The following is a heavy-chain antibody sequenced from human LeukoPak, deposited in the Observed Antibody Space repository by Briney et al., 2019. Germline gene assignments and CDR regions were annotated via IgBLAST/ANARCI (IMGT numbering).Heavy chain of an antibody. CDR1: GFTFSSYA. Sequence: PGGSLRLSCAASGFTFSSYAMSWVRQAPGKGLEWVSAISGSGGSTYYADSVKGRFTISRDNSKNTLYLQMNSLRAEDTAVYCCAKSRKLVGATNFDYWGQGTLVTVSS. V-gene: IGHV3-23*01. CDR3: AKSRKLVGATNFDY. D-gene: IGHD1-26*01. CDR2: ISGSGGST. J-gene: IGHJ4*02.